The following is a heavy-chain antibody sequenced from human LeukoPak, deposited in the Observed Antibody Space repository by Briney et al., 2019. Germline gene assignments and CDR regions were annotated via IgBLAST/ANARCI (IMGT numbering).Heavy chain of an antibody. Sequence: ASVKVSCKASEYTFTGYYMHWVRQAPGQGLEWMGWINPNSGGTNYAQKFQGRVTMTRDTSISTAYMELSRLRSDDTAVYYCATSHSSSWPLDGMDVWGQGTTVTVSS. CDR2: INPNSGGT. D-gene: IGHD6-13*01. J-gene: IGHJ6*02. CDR3: ATSHSSSWPLDGMDV. V-gene: IGHV1-2*02. CDR1: EYTFTGYY.